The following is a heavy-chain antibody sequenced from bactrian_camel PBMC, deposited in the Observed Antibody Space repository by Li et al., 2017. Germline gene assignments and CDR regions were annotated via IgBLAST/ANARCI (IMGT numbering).Heavy chain of an antibody. J-gene: IGHJ4*01. CDR3: AANSVCLPATIATVDSVTEYGY. CDR1: GHTYSSYC. V-gene: IGHV3S57*01. D-gene: IGHD4*01. CDR2: IHSDFSA. Sequence: VQAGGSLRLSCAAPGHTYSSYCMAWFRQVPGKEREGVAYIHSDFSADYADSVKGRFTISKDYAKNTLYLQMDSLKPEDTAMYYCAANSVCLPATIATVDSVTEYGYWGQGTQVTVS.